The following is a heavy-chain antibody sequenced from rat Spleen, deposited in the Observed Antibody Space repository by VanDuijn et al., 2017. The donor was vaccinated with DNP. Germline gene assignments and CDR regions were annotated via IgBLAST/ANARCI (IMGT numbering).Heavy chain of an antibody. CDR1: GFTFNNYW. CDR2: ISYDGSST. CDR3: ARRGDY. Sequence: EVQLVESGGGLVQPGRSLKLSCAASGFTFNNYWMTWIRQVPGKGLEWVATISYDGSSTYYRDSVKGRFTISRDNAKSTLYLQMDSLRSEDTATYYCARRGDYWGQGVMVTVSS. J-gene: IGHJ2*01. V-gene: IGHV5-7*01.